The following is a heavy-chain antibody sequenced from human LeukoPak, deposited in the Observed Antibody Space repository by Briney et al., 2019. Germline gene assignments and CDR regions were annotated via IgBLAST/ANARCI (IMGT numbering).Heavy chain of an antibody. D-gene: IGHD6-19*01. V-gene: IGHV1-2*02. CDR2: INPNSGGT. CDR1: GYTFTGYY. J-gene: IGHJ4*02. Sequence: ASVKVSCKASGYTFTGYYMHWVRQAPGQGLEWMGWINPNSGGTNYAQKFQGRVTMTRDTSISTAYMELSRLRSDDTAVYYCARDQEGLTSTTVAGTVDYWGQGTLFTVSS. CDR3: ARDQEGLTSTTVAGTVDY.